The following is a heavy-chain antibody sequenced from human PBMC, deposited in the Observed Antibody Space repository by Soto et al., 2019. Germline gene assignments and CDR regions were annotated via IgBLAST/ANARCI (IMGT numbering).Heavy chain of an antibody. CDR3: SSYASIAVARNLFAP. CDR1: GGSISSYY. CDR2: IYYSGST. D-gene: IGHD6-19*01. V-gene: IGHV4-59*01. Sequence: SETLSLTCTVSGGSISSYYWSWIRQPPGKGLEWIGYIYYSGSTNYNPSLKSRVTISVDTSKNQFSLKLRSVTAADTAVYYCSSYASIAVARNLFAPRRQRSPVIVSS. J-gene: IGHJ5*02.